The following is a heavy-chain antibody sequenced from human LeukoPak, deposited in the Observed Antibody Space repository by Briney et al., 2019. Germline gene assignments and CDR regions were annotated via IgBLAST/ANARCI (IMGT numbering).Heavy chain of an antibody. J-gene: IGHJ3*02. D-gene: IGHD3-10*01. CDR2: IYSDNT. CDR3: ARDRSWPVGDAFDI. CDR1: GFTVSSNS. Sequence: GGSLRLSCTVSGFTVSSNSMSWVRQAPGKGLEWVSFIYSDNTHYSDSVKGRFTISRDNATNSLYLQMNSLRAEDTAVYYCARDRSWPVGDAFDIWGQGTMVTVSS. V-gene: IGHV3-53*01.